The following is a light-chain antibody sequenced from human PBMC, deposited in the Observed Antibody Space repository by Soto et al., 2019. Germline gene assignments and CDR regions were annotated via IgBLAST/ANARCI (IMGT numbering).Light chain of an antibody. J-gene: IGKJ4*01. Sequence: EIVLTQSPGTLSLSPGERATLSCRASQSVSSNLAWYQQKPGQAPRLLIYGASTRATGIPARFSGSGSGTEFTLTISSLQSEDFAVYYCQQYGSSPLTFGGGTKVDIK. CDR2: GAS. V-gene: IGKV3-15*01. CDR3: QQYGSSPLT. CDR1: QSVSSN.